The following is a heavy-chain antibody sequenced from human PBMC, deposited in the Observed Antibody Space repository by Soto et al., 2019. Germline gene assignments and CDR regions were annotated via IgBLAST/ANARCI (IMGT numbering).Heavy chain of an antibody. J-gene: IGHJ6*02. Sequence: QITLKESGPPLVKPTQTLTLTCTFSAFSLSTGGVGVGWIRQPPGKALEWLALIYWDDDKRYSPSLRSRLTITKDTSKNQVVLKITNMDPVDTATYYCIQSRCGGDCLQSYASYYYYGMDVWGQGTTVTVSS. CDR1: AFSLSTGGVG. D-gene: IGHD2-21*02. V-gene: IGHV2-5*02. CDR3: IQSRCGGDCLQSYASYYYYGMDV. CDR2: IYWDDDK.